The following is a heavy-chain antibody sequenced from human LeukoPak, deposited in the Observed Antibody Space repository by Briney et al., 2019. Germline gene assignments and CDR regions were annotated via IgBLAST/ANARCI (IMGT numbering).Heavy chain of an antibody. V-gene: IGHV3-53*01. J-gene: IGHJ4*02. D-gene: IGHD5-18*01. CDR3: ARGSAMVLRRGRRPYYFDY. Sequence: GGSLRLSCTVSGFTVSSNSMSWVRQAPGKGLEWVSFIYSDNTHYSDSVKGRFTISRDNAKNSLYLQMNSLRAEDTAVYYCARGSAMVLRRGRRPYYFDYWGQGTLVTVSS. CDR1: GFTVSSNS. CDR2: IYSDNT.